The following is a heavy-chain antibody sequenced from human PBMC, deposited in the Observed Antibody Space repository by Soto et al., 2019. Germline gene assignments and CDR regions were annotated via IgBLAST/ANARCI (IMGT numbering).Heavy chain of an antibody. J-gene: IGHJ5*02. V-gene: IGHV3-74*01. D-gene: IGHD6-19*01. CDR1: GFTFSGYW. Sequence: GGSLRLSCAGSGFTFSGYWMHWVRQAPGKGLVWVSRINSDGSSTSYADSVKGRFTISRDNAKNTLYLQMNTLRAEDTAVYYCARGGSAGNWFDPWGQGTLVTVSS. CDR3: ARGGSAGNWFDP. CDR2: INSDGSST.